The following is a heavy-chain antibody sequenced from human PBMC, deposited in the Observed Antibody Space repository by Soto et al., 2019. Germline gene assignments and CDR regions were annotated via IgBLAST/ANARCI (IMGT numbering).Heavy chain of an antibody. CDR2: IYYSGST. CDR3: ARGVPPPYFFAS. D-gene: IGHD3-10*02. CDR1: GDSISSYY. J-gene: IGHJ4*02. V-gene: IGHV4-59*01. Sequence: SETLSLTCTVSGDSISSYYWSWIRQPPGKGLEWIGYIYYSGSTNDNPSLRSRVTMSVDTSKNQFSLNLNSVTAADTAVYYCARGVPPPYFFASGAQGTLVPVSS.